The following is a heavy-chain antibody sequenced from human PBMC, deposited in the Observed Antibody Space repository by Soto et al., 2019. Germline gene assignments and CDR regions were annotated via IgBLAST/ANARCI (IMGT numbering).Heavy chain of an antibody. Sequence: GGSLRLSCAASGFTFSSYGMHWVRQAPGKGLEWVAVIWYDGSNKYYADSVKGRFTISRDNSKNTLYLQMNSLRAEDTAVYYCARDGETRHYYDSSGYHPFDYWGQGTLVTVSS. D-gene: IGHD3-22*01. CDR3: ARDGETRHYYDSSGYHPFDY. V-gene: IGHV3-33*01. CDR1: GFTFSSYG. CDR2: IWYDGSNK. J-gene: IGHJ4*02.